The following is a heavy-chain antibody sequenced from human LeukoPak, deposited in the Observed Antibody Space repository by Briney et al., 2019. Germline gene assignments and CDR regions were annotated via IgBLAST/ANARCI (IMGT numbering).Heavy chain of an antibody. D-gene: IGHD5-12*01. CDR2: ISGSGGST. Sequence: LGGSLRLSCAASGFTFSSYGMSWVRQAPGKGLEWVSAISGSGGSTYYADSVKGRFIISRDNSKNTLYLQMNSLRAEDTAVYYSARGSRTIVTTKFARGHYMDVWGKGTTVTVSS. CDR1: GFTFSSYG. J-gene: IGHJ6*03. V-gene: IGHV3-23*01. CDR3: ARGSRTIVTTKFARGHYMDV.